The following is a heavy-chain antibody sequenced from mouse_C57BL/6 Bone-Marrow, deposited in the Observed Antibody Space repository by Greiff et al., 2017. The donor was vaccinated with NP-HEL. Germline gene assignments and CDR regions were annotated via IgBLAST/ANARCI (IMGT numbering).Heavy chain of an antibody. CDR3: ARSLNSAYYSNYGGMDY. Sequence: EVHLVESGGGLVQPGGSLSLSCAASGFTFTDYYMSWVRQPPGKALEWLGFIRNKANGYTTEYSASVKGRFTISRDNSQSILYLQMNALRAEDSATYYCARSLNSAYYSNYGGMDYWGQGTSVTVSS. CDR1: GFTFTDYY. CDR2: IRNKANGYTT. J-gene: IGHJ4*01. V-gene: IGHV7-3*01. D-gene: IGHD2-5*01.